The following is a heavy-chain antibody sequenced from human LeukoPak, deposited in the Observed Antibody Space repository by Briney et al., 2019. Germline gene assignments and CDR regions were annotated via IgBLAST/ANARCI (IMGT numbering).Heavy chain of an antibody. V-gene: IGHV1-69*05. Sequence: ASVKVSCKASGGTFSSYAISWVRQAPGQGLEWMGGIIPIFGTANYALKFQGRVTITTDESTSTAYMELSSPRSEDTAVYYCAHYGDLRFFDYWGQGTLVTVSS. D-gene: IGHD4-17*01. CDR3: AHYGDLRFFDY. J-gene: IGHJ4*02. CDR2: IIPIFGTA. CDR1: GGTFSSYA.